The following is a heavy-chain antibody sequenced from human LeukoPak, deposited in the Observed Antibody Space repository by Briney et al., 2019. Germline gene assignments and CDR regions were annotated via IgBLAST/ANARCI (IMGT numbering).Heavy chain of an antibody. Sequence: SVKVSCEASGYTFTSYYMHWVRQAPGQGLEWMGIINPSGGSTSYAQKFQGRVTMTRDTSTSTVYMELSSLRSEDTAVYYCARDRIVVVPAAIKVPGRGNWFDPWGQGTLVTVSS. CDR2: INPSGGST. CDR3: ARDRIVVVPAAIKVPGRGNWFDP. J-gene: IGHJ5*02. D-gene: IGHD2-2*02. CDR1: GYTFTSYY. V-gene: IGHV1-46*03.